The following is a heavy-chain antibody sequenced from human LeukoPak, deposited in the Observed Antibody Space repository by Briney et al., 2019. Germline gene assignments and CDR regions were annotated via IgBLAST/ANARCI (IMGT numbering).Heavy chain of an antibody. V-gene: IGHV1-18*01. J-gene: IGHJ4*02. CDR2: ISAYNGNT. CDR3: ARAYDYVWGSYRYCSFEY. CDR1: RYTFTSYG. D-gene: IGHD3-16*02. Sequence: ASVKVSCKASRYTFTSYGISWVRQAPGQGLEWMEWISAYNGNTNYAQKLQGRVTMTTDTSTSTAYMELRSLRSDDTAVYYCARAYDYVWGSYRYCSFEYWGQGTLVTVSS.